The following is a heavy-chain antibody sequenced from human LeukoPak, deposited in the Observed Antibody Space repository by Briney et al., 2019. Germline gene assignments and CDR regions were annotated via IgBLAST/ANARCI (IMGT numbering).Heavy chain of an antibody. J-gene: IGHJ5*02. D-gene: IGHD1-26*01. V-gene: IGHV4-59*01. Sequence: SETLSLTCTVSGGSISSYYWSWIRQPPGKGLEWIGYIYYSGSTNYNPSLKSRVTISVDTSKNQFSLKLSSVTAADTAVYYCARVSGSFTNNWFDPWGQGTLVTVSS. CDR2: IYYSGST. CDR1: GGSISSYY. CDR3: ARVSGSFTNNWFDP.